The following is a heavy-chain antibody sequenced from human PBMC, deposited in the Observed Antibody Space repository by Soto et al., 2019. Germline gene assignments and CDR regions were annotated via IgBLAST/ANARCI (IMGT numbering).Heavy chain of an antibody. CDR1: GGTFSSYA. CDR3: ARDLIVEGRYSYGSSDY. J-gene: IGHJ4*02. Sequence: QVQLVQSGAEVKKPGSSVRVSCKASGGTFSSYAISWVRQAPGQGLEWMGGIIPIFGTANYAQKFQGRVTITADKSTSTAYMELSSLRSEDTAVYYCARDLIVEGRYSYGSSDYWGQGTLVTVSS. V-gene: IGHV1-69*06. D-gene: IGHD5-18*01. CDR2: IIPIFGTA.